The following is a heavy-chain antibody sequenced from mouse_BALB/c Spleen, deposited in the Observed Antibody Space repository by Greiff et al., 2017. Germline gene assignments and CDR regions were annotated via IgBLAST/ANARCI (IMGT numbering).Heavy chain of an antibody. CDR2: INPSSGYT. Sequence: QVQLQQSGAELARPGASVKMSCKASGYTFTSYTMHWVKQRPGQGLEWIGYINPSSGYTNYNQKFKDKATLTADKSSSTAYMQLSSLTSEDSAVYYCARWTTVVATPYAMDYWGQGTSVTVSS. J-gene: IGHJ4*01. CDR3: ARWTTVVATPYAMDY. D-gene: IGHD1-1*01. CDR1: GYTFTSYT. V-gene: IGHV1-4*01.